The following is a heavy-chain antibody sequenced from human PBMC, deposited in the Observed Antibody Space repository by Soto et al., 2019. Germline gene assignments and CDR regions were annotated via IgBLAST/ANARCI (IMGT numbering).Heavy chain of an antibody. CDR1: GGSISSYY. CDR2: IYYSGST. J-gene: IGHJ4*02. Sequence: PSETLSLTCTVSGGSISSYYWSWIRQPPGKGLEWIGYIYYSGSTNYNPSLKSRVTISVDTSKNQFSLKLSSVTAADTAVYYCARGRLVDLFFDYWGQGTLVTVSS. V-gene: IGHV4-59*01. CDR3: ARGRLVDLFFDY. D-gene: IGHD6-19*01.